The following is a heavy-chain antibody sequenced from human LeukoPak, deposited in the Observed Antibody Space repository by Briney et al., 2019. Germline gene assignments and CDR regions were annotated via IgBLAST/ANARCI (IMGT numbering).Heavy chain of an antibody. V-gene: IGHV3-30-3*01. D-gene: IGHD3-10*01. CDR3: ARVGYYGSGSPQAYYYYYGMDV. J-gene: IGHJ6*02. CDR1: GFTFSSYA. CDR2: ISYDGSNK. Sequence: PGGSLRLSCAASGFTFSSYAMHWVRQAPGKGLEWVAVISYDGSNKYYADSVKGRFTTSRDNSKNTLYLQMNSLRAEDTAVYYCARVGYYGSGSPQAYYYYYGMDVWGQGTTVTVSS.